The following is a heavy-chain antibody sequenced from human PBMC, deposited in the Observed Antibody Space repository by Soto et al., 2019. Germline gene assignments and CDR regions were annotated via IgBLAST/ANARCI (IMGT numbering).Heavy chain of an antibody. CDR3: PKTDKFHTQSSGWANRFDT. CDR1: GFTFSNYA. CDR2: ITSAGST. Sequence: EVQLLESGGDLAQPGGSLRLICAASGFTFSNYAMTWVRQSPGKGLEWVSTITSAGSTFYGDTVKGRFTISRDNSKSTLYLQRNSMRAQATAVHYCPKTDKFHTQSSGWANRFDTWGQGTRVTFSS. D-gene: IGHD6-19*01. V-gene: IGHV3-23*01. J-gene: IGHJ4*02.